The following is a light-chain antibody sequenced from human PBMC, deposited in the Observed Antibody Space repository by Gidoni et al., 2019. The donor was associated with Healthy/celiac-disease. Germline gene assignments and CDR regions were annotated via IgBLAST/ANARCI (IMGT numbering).Light chain of an antibody. CDR1: QSISSY. CDR2: AAS. V-gene: IGKV1-39*01. Sequence: PSALSASVGDRVTITCRASQSISSYLNWYQQKPGKAPKLLIYAASSLQSGVPSRFSGSGSGTDFTLTISSLQPEDFATYYCQQSYSTLHTFGGGTKVEIK. J-gene: IGKJ4*01. CDR3: QQSYSTLHT.